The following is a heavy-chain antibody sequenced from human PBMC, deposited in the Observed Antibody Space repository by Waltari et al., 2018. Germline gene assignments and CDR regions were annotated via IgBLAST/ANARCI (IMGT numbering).Heavy chain of an antibody. D-gene: IGHD6-6*01. CDR1: GGSFSGYY. CDR3: ARVSGGGQLVRIDY. CDR2: INHSGST. Sequence: QVQLQQWGAGLLKPSETLSLTCAVYGGSFSGYYWSWIRQPPGKGLEWIGEINHSGSTDYNPSLKSRVTISVDTSKNQFSLKLSSVTAADTAVYYCARVSGGGQLVRIDYWGQGTLVTVSS. J-gene: IGHJ4*02. V-gene: IGHV4-34*01.